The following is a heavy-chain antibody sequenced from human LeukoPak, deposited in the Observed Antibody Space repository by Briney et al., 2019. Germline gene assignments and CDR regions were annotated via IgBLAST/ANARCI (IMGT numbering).Heavy chain of an antibody. J-gene: IGHJ4*02. CDR2: INHSGST. Sequence: SETLSLTCAVYGGSSSGYYWSWIRQPPGKGLEWIGEINHSGSTNYNPSLKSRVTISVDTSKNQFSLKLSSVTAADTAVYYCAWIGYSYGYWGQGTLVTVSS. D-gene: IGHD5-18*01. CDR1: GGSSSGYY. V-gene: IGHV4-34*01. CDR3: AWIGYSYGY.